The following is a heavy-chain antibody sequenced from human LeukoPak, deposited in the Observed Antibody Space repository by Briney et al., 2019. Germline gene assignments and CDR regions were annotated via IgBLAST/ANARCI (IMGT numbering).Heavy chain of an antibody. CDR1: GFTFSSYA. V-gene: IGHV3-49*04. J-gene: IGHJ4*02. Sequence: GGSLRLSCAASGFTFSSYAMTWVRQAPGKGLECIGFIRSRTNGGTSEYAASVKGRFTFSRDGSQSIAYLQMNSLKTEDTAVYFCTYDSSGYNYYFDHWGQGTLVTVSS. CDR3: TYDSSGYNYYFDH. D-gene: IGHD3-22*01. CDR2: IRSRTNGGTS.